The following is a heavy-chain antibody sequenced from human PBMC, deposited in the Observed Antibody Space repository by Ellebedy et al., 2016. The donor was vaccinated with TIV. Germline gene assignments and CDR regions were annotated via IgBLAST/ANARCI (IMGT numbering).Heavy chain of an antibody. V-gene: IGHV3-23*01. CDR2: IRVSGGTT. J-gene: IGHJ4*02. CDR1: GFTFSSYA. D-gene: IGHD2-21*02. CDR3: AKARREVVVTATSFEH. Sequence: GESLKISXAASGFTFSSYAMNWVRQAPGKGLEWVSGIRVSGGTTFYADSVKGRFIISRDNSKNTVYLQMSSLGADDTAVYYCAKARREVVVTATSFEHWGQGTLVTVSS.